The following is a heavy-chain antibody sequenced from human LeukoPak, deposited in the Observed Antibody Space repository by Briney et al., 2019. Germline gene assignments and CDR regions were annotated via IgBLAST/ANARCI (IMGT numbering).Heavy chain of an antibody. CDR1: GGTFSSYA. D-gene: IGHD3-10*01. J-gene: IGHJ6*02. V-gene: IGHV1-69*04. CDR2: IIPILGIA. CDR3: ARAPGNYYYGMDV. Sequence: SLKVSCKASGGTFSSYAISWVRQAPGQGLGWMGRIIPILGIANYPQKFQGRVTITADKSTSTAYMELSSLRSEDTAVYYCARAPGNYYYGMDVWGQGTTVTVSS.